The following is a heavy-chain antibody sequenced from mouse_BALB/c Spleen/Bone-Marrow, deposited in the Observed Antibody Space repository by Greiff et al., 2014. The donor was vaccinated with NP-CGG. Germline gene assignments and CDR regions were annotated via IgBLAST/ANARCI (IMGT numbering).Heavy chain of an antibody. J-gene: IGHJ3*01. Sequence: VQLQQSGPELVKPGASVKISCKTSGYTFTEYTMHWVKQSHGKSLEWIGGINPNNGATSYNQKFKGKATLTVDKSSSTVYMELRSLTSEDSAVYFCARRQLGPAWFAYWGQGTLVTVSA. CDR2: INPNNGAT. CDR1: GYTFTEYT. V-gene: IGHV1-22*01. CDR3: ARRQLGPAWFAY. D-gene: IGHD6-1*01.